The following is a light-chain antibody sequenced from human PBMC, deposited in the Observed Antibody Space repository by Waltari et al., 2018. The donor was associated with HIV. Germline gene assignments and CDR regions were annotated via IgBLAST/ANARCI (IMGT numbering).Light chain of an antibody. J-gene: IGLJ2*01. V-gene: IGLV2-8*01. Sequence: QSALTQPPSASGSPGQSVTISCPGTSSAVAPYDYVSWYQQHPDKAPRLIIYEVNKRPSGVPDRFSGSKSGNTASLTVSGLQAEDEADYYCTSYAGSNNLVIFGGGTKVTVL. CDR2: EVN. CDR3: TSYAGSNNLVI. CDR1: SSAVAPYDY.